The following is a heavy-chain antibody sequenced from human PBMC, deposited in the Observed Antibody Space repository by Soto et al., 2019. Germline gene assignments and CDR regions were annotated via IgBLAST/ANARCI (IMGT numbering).Heavy chain of an antibody. J-gene: IGHJ5*02. D-gene: IGHD2-21*02. CDR3: ARRERAAGADWWFDP. CDR2: IYYSGST. CDR1: GGSISSGGYS. Sequence: PSETLSLTCAVSGGSISSGGYSWSWIRQPPGKGLEWIGSIYYSGSTYYSPSLKSRVTISVDTSKNQFSLKLSSVTAADTAVYYCARRERAAGADWWFDPWGQGTLVTVSS. V-gene: IGHV4-30-2*03.